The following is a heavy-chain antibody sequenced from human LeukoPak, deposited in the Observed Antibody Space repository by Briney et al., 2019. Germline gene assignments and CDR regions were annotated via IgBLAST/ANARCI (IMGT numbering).Heavy chain of an antibody. D-gene: IGHD6-25*01. CDR3: ARSHSSGWVDY. J-gene: IGHJ4*02. Sequence: ETLSLTCTVSGGSISSSGNYWRWIRQPPGKGLEWIGTIYYSGSTYYNPSLKSRVTISADTSKNQFSLNLTSVTAADTAVYYCARSHSSGWVDYWGQGTLVTVSS. CDR2: IYYSGST. V-gene: IGHV4-39*01. CDR1: GGSISSSGNY.